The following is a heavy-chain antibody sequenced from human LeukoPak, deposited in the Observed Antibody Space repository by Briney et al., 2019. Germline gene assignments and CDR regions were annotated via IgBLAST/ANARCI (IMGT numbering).Heavy chain of an antibody. CDR3: ARGRGYNYSWPLDY. D-gene: IGHD5-18*01. CDR1: GGSISNYIYY. J-gene: IGHJ4*02. Sequence: PSETLSLTCTVSGGSISNYIYYWGWIRQPPGKGLEWIGSIYYSGSTYYNPSLKSRVTISVDTSTNQFSLRLSSVTAADTAVYYCARGRGYNYSWPLDYWGQGTLVTVSS. CDR2: IYYSGST. V-gene: IGHV4-39*07.